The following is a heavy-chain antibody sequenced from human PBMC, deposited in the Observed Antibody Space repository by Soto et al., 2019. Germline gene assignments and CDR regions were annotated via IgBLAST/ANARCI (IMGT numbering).Heavy chain of an antibody. J-gene: IGHJ4*02. V-gene: IGHV3-48*01. D-gene: IGHD6-13*01. CDR3: AREFDGSSWYVYGY. CDR1: GFTFSSYS. CDR2: ISSSSSTI. Sequence: EVQLVESGGGLVQPGGSLRLSCAASGFTFSSYSMNWGRQAPGKGLEWVSYISSSSSTIYYADSVKGRFTISRDNAKKSLYLQMNSLRAEDTAVYYCAREFDGSSWYVYGYWGQGTLVTVSS.